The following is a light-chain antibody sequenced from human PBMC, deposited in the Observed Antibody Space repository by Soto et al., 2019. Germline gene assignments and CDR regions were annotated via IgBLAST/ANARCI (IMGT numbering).Light chain of an antibody. Sequence: EIVMTQSPATLSVSPGERATLSCRASQSVSSNLAWYQQKPGQAPRLLIYGASTRATGIPARFSGGGSGTDFTLTISRLEPEDFAVYYCEQYTGSPLTFGGGTKVDIK. CDR3: EQYTGSPLT. CDR2: GAS. CDR1: QSVSSN. V-gene: IGKV3-15*01. J-gene: IGKJ4*01.